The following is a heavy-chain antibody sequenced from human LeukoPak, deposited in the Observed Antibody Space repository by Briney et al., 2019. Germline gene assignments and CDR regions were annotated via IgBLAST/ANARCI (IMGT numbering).Heavy chain of an antibody. V-gene: IGHV1-18*01. D-gene: IGHD3-22*01. J-gene: IGHJ4*02. CDR1: GYTFTSYG. Sequence: ASVTVSCKASGYTFTSYGISWVRQAPGQGLDWMGWISAYNGNTNYAQKLQGRVTMTTDTSTSTAYMELRSLRSDDTAVYYCARGNYYDSSGYYGFDYWGQGTLVTVSS. CDR2: ISAYNGNT. CDR3: ARGNYYDSSGYYGFDY.